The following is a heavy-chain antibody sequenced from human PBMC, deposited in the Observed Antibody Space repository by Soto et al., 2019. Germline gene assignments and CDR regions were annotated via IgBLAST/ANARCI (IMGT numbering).Heavy chain of an antibody. CDR1: GGTFSSYT. V-gene: IGHV1-69*02. J-gene: IGHJ4*02. CDR2: IIPILGIA. Sequence: QVQLVQSGAEVKKPGSSVKVSCKASGGTFSSYTISWVRQAPGQGREWMGRIIPILGIANYAQKFQGRVTITADKSTSTAYMELSSLRSEDTAVYYCASPIAAAGSSRTGFDYWGQGTLVTVSS. CDR3: ASPIAAAGSSRTGFDY. D-gene: IGHD6-13*01.